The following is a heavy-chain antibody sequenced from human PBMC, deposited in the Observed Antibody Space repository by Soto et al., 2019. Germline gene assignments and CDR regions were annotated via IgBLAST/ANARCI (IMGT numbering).Heavy chain of an antibody. CDR2: INPNSGGT. CDR3: ARDGGAAAAYLKDYYYYGMDV. D-gene: IGHD6-13*01. Sequence: ASVKVSCKASGYTFTGYYMHWVRQAPGQGLEWMGWINPNSGGTNYAQKFQGWVTMTRDTSISTAYMELSRLRSDDTAVYYCARDGGAAAAYLKDYYYYGMDVWGQGTTVTVSS. CDR1: GYTFTGYY. J-gene: IGHJ6*02. V-gene: IGHV1-2*04.